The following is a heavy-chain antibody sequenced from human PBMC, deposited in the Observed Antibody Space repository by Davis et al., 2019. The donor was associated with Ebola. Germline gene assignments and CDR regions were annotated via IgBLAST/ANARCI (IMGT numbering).Heavy chain of an antibody. D-gene: IGHD5-12*01. CDR3: AGRYSGYDYWFDP. CDR2: INHSGST. J-gene: IGHJ5*02. Sequence: SETLSLTCAVYGGSFSGYYWSWIRQPPGKGLEWIGEINHSGSTYYNPSLKSRVTISVDRSKNQFSLKLSSVTAADTAVYYCAGRYSGYDYWFDPWGQGTLVTVSS. V-gene: IGHV4-34*01. CDR1: GGSFSGYY.